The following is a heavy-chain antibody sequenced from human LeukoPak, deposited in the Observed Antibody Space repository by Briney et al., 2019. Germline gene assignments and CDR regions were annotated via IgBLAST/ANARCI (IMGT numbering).Heavy chain of an antibody. D-gene: IGHD1-26*01. V-gene: IGHV1-2*02. Sequence: GASVKVSCKASGYTFTCYYMHWVRQAPGQGLEWMGWINPNSGGTNYAQKFQGRVTMTRDTSISTAYMELSRLRSDDTAVYYCAREYLVGAMPDYWGQGTLVTVSS. J-gene: IGHJ4*02. CDR1: GYTFTCYY. CDR2: INPNSGGT. CDR3: AREYLVGAMPDY.